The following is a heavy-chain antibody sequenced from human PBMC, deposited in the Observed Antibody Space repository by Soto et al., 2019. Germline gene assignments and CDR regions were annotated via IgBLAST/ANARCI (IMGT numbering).Heavy chain of an antibody. J-gene: IGHJ4*02. CDR1: GGTFSSYA. CDR3: ASPYGSGSYLYYFDY. V-gene: IGHV1-69*13. CDR2: IIPIFGTA. D-gene: IGHD3-10*01. Sequence: SVKVSCKASGGTFSSYAISWVRQAPGQGLEWMGGIIPIFGTANYAQKFQGRVTITADESTSTAYMELSSLRSEDTAVYYCASPYGSGSYLYYFDYWGQGTLVTVSS.